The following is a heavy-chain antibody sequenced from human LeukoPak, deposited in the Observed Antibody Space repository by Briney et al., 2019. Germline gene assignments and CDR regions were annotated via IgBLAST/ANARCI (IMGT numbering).Heavy chain of an antibody. CDR2: INPNSGST. Sequence: ASVKVSCKASGYTFTGYYMHWVRQAPGQGLEWMGWINPNSGSTNYAQKFQGRVTMTRDTSISTAYMELSRLRSDDTAVYYCARVQGVAETKRFDYWGQGTLVTVSS. CDR1: GYTFTGYY. J-gene: IGHJ4*02. V-gene: IGHV1-2*02. D-gene: IGHD3-3*01. CDR3: ARVQGVAETKRFDY.